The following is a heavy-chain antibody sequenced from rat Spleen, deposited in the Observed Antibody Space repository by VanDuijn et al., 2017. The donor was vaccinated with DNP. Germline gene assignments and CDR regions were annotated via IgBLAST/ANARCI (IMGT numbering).Heavy chain of an antibody. D-gene: IGHD1-4*01. Sequence: EVQLVETGGGLVQPGRSLKLSCVASGFTFSDYNMAWVRQAPKKGLEWVTTIIFDGSPTYYRDSVKGRFTVSRDNAKSTLYLQMDSLRSEDTATYYCARSTTRVGNWFAYWGQGTLVTVSS. CDR1: GFTFSDYN. J-gene: IGHJ3*01. CDR3: ARSTTRVGNWFAY. V-gene: IGHV5-7*01. CDR2: IIFDGSPT.